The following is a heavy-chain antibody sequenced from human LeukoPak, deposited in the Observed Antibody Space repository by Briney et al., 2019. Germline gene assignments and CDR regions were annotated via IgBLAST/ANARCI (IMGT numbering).Heavy chain of an antibody. J-gene: IGHJ6*02. CDR1: GGSFSGYY. D-gene: IGHD2-2*01. Sequence: SETLSLTCAVYGGSFSGYYWSWIRQPPGKGLEWIGEINHSGSTNYNPSLKSRVTISVDTSKNQSSLKLSSVTAADTAVYYCARVKVVPAAISNYYYGMDVWGQGTTVTVSS. CDR3: ARVKVVPAAISNYYYGMDV. CDR2: INHSGST. V-gene: IGHV4-34*01.